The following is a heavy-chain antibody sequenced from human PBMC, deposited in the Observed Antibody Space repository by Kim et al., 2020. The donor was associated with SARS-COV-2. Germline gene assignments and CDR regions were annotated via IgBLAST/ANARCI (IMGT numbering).Heavy chain of an antibody. CDR3: ARIRCDCGSSSCQAAYLDY. CDR1: GFSLSTRGMC. J-gene: IGHJ4*02. V-gene: IGHV2-70*17. D-gene: IGHD2-2*01. Sequence: SGPTLVKPTQTLTLTCTFSGFSLSTRGMCVSWIRQPPGKALEWLARIDWDDDKFYSTSMKTRLTVSKDTSKNQVALSMTNMDPVDTGTYYCARIRCDCGSSSCQAAYLDYWGQGTLVTVSS. CDR2: IDWDDDK.